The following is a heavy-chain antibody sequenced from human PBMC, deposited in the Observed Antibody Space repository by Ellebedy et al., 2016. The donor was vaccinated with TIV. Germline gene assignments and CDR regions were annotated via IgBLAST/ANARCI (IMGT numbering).Heavy chain of an antibody. CDR3: AKGSMVRGLAG. Sequence: SETLSLTXEIDVPSITGYHWAWVRQPPGKGLEWIGDVHHRGGTRYISSLKGRLTISLDTSRKEFSLYITSVTAADTALYFCAKGSMVRGLAGWGQGTLVIVSS. J-gene: IGHJ4*02. D-gene: IGHD3-10*01. V-gene: IGHV4-34*01. CDR1: VPSITGYH. CDR2: VHHRGGT.